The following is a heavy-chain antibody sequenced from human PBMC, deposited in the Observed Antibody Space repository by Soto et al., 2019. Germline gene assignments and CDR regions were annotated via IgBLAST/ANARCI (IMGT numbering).Heavy chain of an antibody. CDR3: ARWVSRLSDCSGGSCYPDNWFDP. D-gene: IGHD2-15*01. CDR2: IYYSGST. Sequence: SETLSLTCTVSGGSISSSSYYWGWIRQPPGKGLEWIGSIYYSGSTYYNPSLKSRVTISVDTSKNQFSLKLSSVTAADTAVYYCARWVSRLSDCSGGSCYPDNWFDPWGQGTLVTVSS. CDR1: GGSISSSSYY. J-gene: IGHJ5*02. V-gene: IGHV4-39*01.